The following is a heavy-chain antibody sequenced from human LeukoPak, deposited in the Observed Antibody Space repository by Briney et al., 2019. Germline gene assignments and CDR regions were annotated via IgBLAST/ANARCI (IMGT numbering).Heavy chain of an antibody. CDR1: GGSISTANYY. Sequence: SETLSLTCTVSGGSISTANYYWGWIRQPPGKGLEWIGNIFYSGSTYYSPSLKSRVTISLDTSRNQFSLMLNSVTPEDTAVYYCAREGTLVLMMGWGSGRPYYYYYYMDVWGKGTTVTVSS. CDR3: AREGTLVLMMGWGSGRPYYYYYYMDV. CDR2: IFYSGST. D-gene: IGHD2-8*01. V-gene: IGHV4-39*07. J-gene: IGHJ6*03.